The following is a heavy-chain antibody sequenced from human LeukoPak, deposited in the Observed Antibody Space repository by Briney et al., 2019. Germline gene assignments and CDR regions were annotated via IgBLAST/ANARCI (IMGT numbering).Heavy chain of an antibody. J-gene: IGHJ4*02. V-gene: IGHV3-53*01. Sequence: GGSLRLSCAASGFTFSDYYMSWVRQAPGKGLEWVSVIYSGGSTYYADSVKGRFTISRDNSKNTLYLQMNSLRAEDTAVYYCARGPSGYSSGPPYFDYWGQGTLVTVSS. CDR1: GFTFSDYY. CDR2: IYSGGST. CDR3: ARGPSGYSSGPPYFDY. D-gene: IGHD6-19*01.